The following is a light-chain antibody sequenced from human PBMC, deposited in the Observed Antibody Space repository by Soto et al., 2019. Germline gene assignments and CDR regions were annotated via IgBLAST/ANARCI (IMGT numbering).Light chain of an antibody. Sequence: QSVLTQPPSVSGAPGQRVTISCTGSSSNIGADYYVHWYQQFPGTAPKLLIYGNNNRPSGVPDRFSGSKSGNTASLTISGLQSEDEADYYCISYTSDDVRYVFGTGTKLTVL. CDR2: GNN. CDR3: ISYTSDDVRYV. V-gene: IGLV1-40*01. CDR1: SSNIGADYY. J-gene: IGLJ1*01.